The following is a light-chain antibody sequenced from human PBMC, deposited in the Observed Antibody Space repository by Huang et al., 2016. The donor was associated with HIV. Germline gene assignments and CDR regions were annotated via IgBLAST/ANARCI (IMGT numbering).Light chain of an antibody. Sequence: DVVMTQSPLSLPVTPGEPASISCRSSQSLLHSDGNNYFDWYLQKPGQSPQLLIYLGSNRASGVPERFSGSGLGTDFTLKISRVEAEDVGVYYCMQGLRTPRTFSQGTRLEIK. CDR1: QSLLHSDGNNY. CDR2: LGS. V-gene: IGKV2-28*01. J-gene: IGKJ2*01. CDR3: MQGLRTPRT.